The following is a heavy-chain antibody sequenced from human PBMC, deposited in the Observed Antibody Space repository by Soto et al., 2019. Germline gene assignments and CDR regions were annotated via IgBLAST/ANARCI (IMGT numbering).Heavy chain of an antibody. J-gene: IGHJ5*02. CDR1: VGTISSISYY. V-gene: IGHV4-61*05. CDR2: VYYSGST. Sequence: TLSLTCTVPVGTISSISYYWSCIRQPPGKGLEWIGYVYYSGSTNYNPSLKSRVTISVYTSKNQFSLKLSSVPAADTAVYYCASHGFGVVRWWFDPWGQGTLVTVSS. CDR3: ASHGFGVVRWWFDP. D-gene: IGHD3-3*01.